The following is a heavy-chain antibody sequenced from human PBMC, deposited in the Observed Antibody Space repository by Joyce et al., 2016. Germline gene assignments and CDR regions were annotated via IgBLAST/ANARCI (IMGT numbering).Heavy chain of an antibody. CDR1: GRSISSSSYY. Sequence: LQLQESGPGLVKPSETLSLTCTVSGRSISSSSYYWGWLRQPPGKGLEWIGSISYSGSTYYNRSLKSRVTISVDTSKNQCSLKLSSGTAADTAVYYCAIRGWELLNYFDYWGQGTLVTVSS. V-gene: IGHV4-39*01. J-gene: IGHJ4*02. CDR3: AIRGWELLNYFDY. CDR2: ISYSGST. D-gene: IGHD1-26*01.